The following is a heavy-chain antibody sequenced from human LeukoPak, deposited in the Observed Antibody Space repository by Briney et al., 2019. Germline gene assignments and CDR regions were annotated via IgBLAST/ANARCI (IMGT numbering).Heavy chain of an antibody. CDR1: GFIFSSYA. Sequence: GGTVRLFCGASGFIFSSYAMSWVRQAPGKGLEYVSAISGSGGSTYYADSVKGRFTISRDNSKNTLYLQMNSLRAEDTAVYYCAKEGYSYGHFDYWGQGTLVTVSS. J-gene: IGHJ4*02. CDR3: AKEGYSYGHFDY. D-gene: IGHD5-18*01. V-gene: IGHV3-23*01. CDR2: ISGSGGST.